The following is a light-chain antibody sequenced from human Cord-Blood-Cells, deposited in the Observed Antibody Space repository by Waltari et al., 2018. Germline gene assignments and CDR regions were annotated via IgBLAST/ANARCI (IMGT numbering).Light chain of an antibody. CDR3: QQYYSTPP. J-gene: IGKJ4*01. Sequence: DIVMTQSPDSLAVSLGERATINCNSSQSVLYSSNHKNYLTWYQQKPGQPPKLLIYWASTRESGVPDRFSGSGSGTDFTLTISSLQAEDVAVYYCQQYYSTPPFGGGTKVEIK. CDR1: QSVLYSSNHKNY. CDR2: WAS. V-gene: IGKV4-1*01.